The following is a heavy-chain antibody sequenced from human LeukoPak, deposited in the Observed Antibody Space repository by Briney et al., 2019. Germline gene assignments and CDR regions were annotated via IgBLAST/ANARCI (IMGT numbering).Heavy chain of an antibody. CDR2: ISGSGGST. D-gene: IGHD6-19*01. V-gene: IGHV3-23*01. CDR1: GFTFSSYG. CDR3: AKGSKAVLFTRDHYMDV. Sequence: GGSLRLSCAASGFTFSSYGMSWVRQAPGKGLEWVSAISGSGGSTYYADSVKGRFIISRDNSKNTLYLQMNSLRAEDTAVYFCAKGSKAVLFTRDHYMDVWGKGTTVTISS. J-gene: IGHJ6*03.